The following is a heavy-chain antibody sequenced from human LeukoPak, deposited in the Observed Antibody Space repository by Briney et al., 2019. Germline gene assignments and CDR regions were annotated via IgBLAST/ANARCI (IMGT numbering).Heavy chain of an antibody. V-gene: IGHV3-48*02. CDR3: ARVSITKTRDQYYFDY. CDR2: ISSSSSTI. D-gene: IGHD3-3*01. Sequence: PGGSLRLSCAASGFTFSSYSMNWVRQAPGKGLEWVSYISSSSSTIYYADSVKGRFTISRDNAKNSLYLQMNSLRDEDTAVYYCARVSITKTRDQYYFDYWGQGTTVTVSS. CDR1: GFTFSSYS. J-gene: IGHJ4*03.